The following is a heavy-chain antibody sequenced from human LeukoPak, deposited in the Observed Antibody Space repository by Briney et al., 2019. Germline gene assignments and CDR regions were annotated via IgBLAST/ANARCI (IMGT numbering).Heavy chain of an antibody. D-gene: IGHD3-10*01. J-gene: IGHJ4*02. CDR3: ARSLGVRGVFDY. Sequence: PSETLSLTCAVYGGSFSGYYWSWIRQPPGKGLEWIGEINHSGSTNYNPSLKSRVTISVDTSKNQFSLKLSSVTAADTAVYYCARSLGVRGVFDYWGQGTLVTVSP. V-gene: IGHV4-34*01. CDR2: INHSGST. CDR1: GGSFSGYY.